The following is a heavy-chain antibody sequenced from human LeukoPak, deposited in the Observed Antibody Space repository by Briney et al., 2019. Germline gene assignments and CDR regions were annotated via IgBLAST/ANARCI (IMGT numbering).Heavy chain of an antibody. CDR2: MNPNSGNT. CDR1: GYTFTSYD. Sequence: ASVKATCKASGYTFTSYDIHWVRQATGQGLEWMGWMNPNSGNTSYAQKFQGRVTMTRNTSISTAYMELSSLRSEDTAVYYCARGGPIERIQLWLFGYYYYMDVWGKGTKVTVCS. CDR3: ARGGPIERIQLWLFGYYYYMDV. V-gene: IGHV1-8*01. J-gene: IGHJ6*03. D-gene: IGHD5-18*01.